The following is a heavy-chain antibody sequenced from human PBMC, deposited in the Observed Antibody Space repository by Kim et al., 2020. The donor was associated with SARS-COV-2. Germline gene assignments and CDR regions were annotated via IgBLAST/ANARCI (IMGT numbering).Heavy chain of an antibody. J-gene: IGHJ4*02. D-gene: IGHD2-2*01. Sequence: PVKGRFTRSRDDSKNTLYLQMNSLKTEDTAVYYCTTDLRYCTNTNCYEVDYWGQGTLVTVSS. CDR3: TTDLRYCTNTNCYEVDY. V-gene: IGHV3-15*01.